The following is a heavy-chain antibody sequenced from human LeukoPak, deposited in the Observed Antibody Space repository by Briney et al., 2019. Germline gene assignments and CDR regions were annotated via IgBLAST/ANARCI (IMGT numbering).Heavy chain of an antibody. V-gene: IGHV4-39*01. CDR3: ARHPTAMVSFDY. CDR2: IYYSGSA. J-gene: IGHJ4*02. D-gene: IGHD5-18*01. Sequence: SETLSLTCTVSGGSISSGNYYWSWIRQHPGKGLEWIGYIYYSGSAYYNPSLKSRVTISVDTSKNHFSLKLSSVTAADTAVYYCARHPTAMVSFDYWGQGTLVTVSS. CDR1: GGSISSGNYY.